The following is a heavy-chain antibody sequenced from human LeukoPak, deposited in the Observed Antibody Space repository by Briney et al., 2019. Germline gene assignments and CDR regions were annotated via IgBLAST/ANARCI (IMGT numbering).Heavy chain of an antibody. V-gene: IGHV3-23*01. CDR1: GFTFSSYA. Sequence: PGGSLRLSCAGSGFTFSSYAMSWVRQAPGEGLEWVSDISGRGGSTYYADSVKGRFTIARDNSKNTLYLQMNSLRAEDTAVYYCAKDAPVLSGYWGQGTLVTVSS. J-gene: IGHJ4*02. CDR2: ISGRGGST. CDR3: AKDAPVLSGY. D-gene: IGHD3-16*01.